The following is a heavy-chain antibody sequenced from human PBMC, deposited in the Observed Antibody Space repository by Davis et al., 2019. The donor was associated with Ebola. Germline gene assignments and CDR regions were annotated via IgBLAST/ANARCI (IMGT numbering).Heavy chain of an antibody. CDR3: AREYHGRQSFDY. Sequence: PGGSLRLSCTASGLTFSTYGMHWVRQAPGKGLEWVAVIWYDGSNKYYADSVKGRFTISRDNSKNTLYLHMNSLRAEDTAVYYCAREYHGRQSFDYWGQGTLVTVSS. J-gene: IGHJ4*02. V-gene: IGHV3-33*01. D-gene: IGHD1-26*01. CDR1: GLTFSTYG. CDR2: IWYDGSNK.